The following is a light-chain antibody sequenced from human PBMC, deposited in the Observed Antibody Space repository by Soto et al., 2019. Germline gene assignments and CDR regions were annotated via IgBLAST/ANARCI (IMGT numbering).Light chain of an antibody. V-gene: IGLV2-14*01. CDR2: EVS. CDR3: SSYTITSTVL. Sequence: QSALTQPASVSGSPGQSITISCTGTTGDVGGYSYVSWYQQHPGKAPKLMIYEVSKRPSGVSDRFSGSRSGNTASLTISGLQAEDEADYYCSSYTITSTVLFGGGTKVTVL. J-gene: IGLJ2*01. CDR1: TGDVGGYSY.